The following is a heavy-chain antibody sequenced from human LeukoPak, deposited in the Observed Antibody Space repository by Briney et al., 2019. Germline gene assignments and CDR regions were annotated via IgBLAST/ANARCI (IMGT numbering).Heavy chain of an antibody. CDR2: ISDTGTT. Sequence: ASETLSLTCTVSGGSISSYYWNWIRQPPGKGPEWIGCISDTGTTKYNPAFKSRVTISVDTSKNQFSLKLTSVTAADTAAYFCATGYYEPFEKWGQGTLVSVSS. J-gene: IGHJ4*02. CDR3: ATGYYEPFEK. D-gene: IGHD3-22*01. V-gene: IGHV4-59*01. CDR1: GGSISSYY.